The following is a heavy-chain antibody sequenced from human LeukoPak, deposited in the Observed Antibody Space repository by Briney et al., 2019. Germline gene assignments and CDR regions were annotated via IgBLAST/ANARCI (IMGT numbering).Heavy chain of an antibody. Sequence: VASVKVSCKASGGTFSSYAISWVRQAPGQGLEWMGGIIPIFGTANYAQKFQGRVTITADESTSTAYMELSSLRSEDTAVYYCARGGNPPRGLGDYYYGMDVWGQGTTVTVSS. D-gene: IGHD1-14*01. CDR1: GGTFSSYA. CDR3: ARGGNPPRGLGDYYYGMDV. V-gene: IGHV1-69*13. J-gene: IGHJ6*02. CDR2: IIPIFGTA.